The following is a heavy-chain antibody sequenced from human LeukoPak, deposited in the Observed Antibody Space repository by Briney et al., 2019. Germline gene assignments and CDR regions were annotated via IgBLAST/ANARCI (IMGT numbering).Heavy chain of an antibody. D-gene: IGHD2-2*01. CDR2: ISYDGSNK. CDR1: GFTFSSYA. V-gene: IGHV3-30*04. CDR3: AKAADQYYYYYFYYMDV. Sequence: PGRSLRLSCAASGFTFSSYAMHWVRQAPGKGLEWVAVISYDGSNKYYADSVKGRFTISRDNSKNTLYLQMNSLRVEDTAVYYCAKAADQYYYYYFYYMDVWGKGTTVTVSS. J-gene: IGHJ6*03.